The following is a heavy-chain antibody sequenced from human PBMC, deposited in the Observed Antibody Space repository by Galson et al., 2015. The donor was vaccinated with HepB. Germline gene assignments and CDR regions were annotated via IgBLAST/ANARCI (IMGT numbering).Heavy chain of an antibody. CDR2: ISSSSSYI. V-gene: IGHV3-21*01. CDR1: GFTFSSYS. J-gene: IGHJ4*02. CDR3: ARAYYDSSGYISGLYDY. D-gene: IGHD3-22*01. Sequence: SLRLSCAASGFTFSSYSMNWVRQAPGKGLEWVSSISSSSSYIYYADSVKGRFTISRDNAKNSLYLQMNSLRAEDTAVYYCARAYYDSSGYISGLYDYWGQGTLVTVSS.